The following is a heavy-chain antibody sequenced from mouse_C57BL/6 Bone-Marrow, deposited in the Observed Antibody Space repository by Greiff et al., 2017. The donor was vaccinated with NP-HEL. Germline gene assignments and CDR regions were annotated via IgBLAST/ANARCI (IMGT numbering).Heavy chain of an antibody. J-gene: IGHJ3*01. CDR2: ISSGGSYT. V-gene: IGHV5-6*01. CDR3: ARLWLLRGFAY. CDR1: GGTCRSEG. Sequence: EGKVVESGGDLVKQGGGRKGEGGAEGGTCRSEGAGGGGQTARQSPDFFATISSGGSYTYYPDSVKGRFTISRDNAKNTLYLQMSSLKSEDTAMYYCARLWLLRGFAYWGQGTLVTVSA. D-gene: IGHD2-3*01.